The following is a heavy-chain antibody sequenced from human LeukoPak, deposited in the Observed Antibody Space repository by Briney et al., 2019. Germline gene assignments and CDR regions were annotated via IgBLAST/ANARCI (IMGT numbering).Heavy chain of an antibody. J-gene: IGHJ3*02. CDR1: GFTVSSNY. CDR2: IYSGGST. CDR3: ARDPPGDIAFDI. V-gene: IGHV3-53*01. D-gene: IGHD7-27*01. Sequence: GGSLRLSCAASGFTVSSNYMGWVRQAPGKGLEWVSFIYSGGSTYYADSVKGRFTISRDNSKNTLYLQMNSLRAEDTAVYYCARDPPGDIAFDIWGQGTMVTVSS.